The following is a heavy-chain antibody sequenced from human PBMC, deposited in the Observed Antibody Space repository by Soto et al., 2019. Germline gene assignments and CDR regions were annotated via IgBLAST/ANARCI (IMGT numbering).Heavy chain of an antibody. J-gene: IGHJ4*02. D-gene: IGHD2-15*01. Sequence: QVQLVQSGAEVKKPGSSVKVSCKASGGTFSSYAISWVRQAPGQGLEWMGGIIPIFGTANYAQKFQGRVTITADECTSTAYMERSSLRSEDTAVYYWARDEVEYCSGGSCYFDYWGQGNLVTVSS. CDR2: IIPIFGTA. CDR1: GGTFSSYA. CDR3: ARDEVEYCSGGSCYFDY. V-gene: IGHV1-69*01.